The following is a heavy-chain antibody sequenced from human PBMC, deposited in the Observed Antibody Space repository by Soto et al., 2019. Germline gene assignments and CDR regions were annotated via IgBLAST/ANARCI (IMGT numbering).Heavy chain of an antibody. CDR1: GGSISSSSYY. CDR3: ARAVRGSYYDY. CDR2: IYYSGST. V-gene: IGHV4-39*07. Sequence: PSETLSLTCTVSGGSISSSSYYWGWIRQPPGKGLEWIGYIYYSGSTYYNPSLKSRVTISVDTSENQFSLKLSSVTAADTAVYYCARAVRGSYYDYWGQGTLVTVSS. J-gene: IGHJ4*02. D-gene: IGHD1-26*01.